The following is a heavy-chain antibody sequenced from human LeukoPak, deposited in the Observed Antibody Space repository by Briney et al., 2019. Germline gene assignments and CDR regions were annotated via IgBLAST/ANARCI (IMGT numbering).Heavy chain of an antibody. CDR1: GGSISSGGYY. V-gene: IGHV4-31*03. D-gene: IGHD6-13*01. Sequence: PSETLSLTCTVSGGSISSGGYYWSWIRQHPGKGLEWIGYIYYSGSTYYNPSLKSRVTISVDTSKNQFSLKLSSVTAADTAVYYCARALGMDDNWFDPWGQGTLATVSS. CDR2: IYYSGST. J-gene: IGHJ5*02. CDR3: ARALGMDDNWFDP.